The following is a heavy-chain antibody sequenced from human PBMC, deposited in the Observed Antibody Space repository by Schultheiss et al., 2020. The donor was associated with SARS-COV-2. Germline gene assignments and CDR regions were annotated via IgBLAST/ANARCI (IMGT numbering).Heavy chain of an antibody. Sequence: GGSLRLSCAASGFDFSLSWMTWVRQAPGKGLEWVANIKQDGSEQYYVDSVKGRFTISRDNAENSLYLQMNSLRVEDTAVYYCARGVQAHSWGQGTLVTVSS. CDR1: GFDFSLSW. CDR2: IKQDGSEQ. V-gene: IGHV3-7*01. J-gene: IGHJ4*02. CDR3: ARGVQAHS.